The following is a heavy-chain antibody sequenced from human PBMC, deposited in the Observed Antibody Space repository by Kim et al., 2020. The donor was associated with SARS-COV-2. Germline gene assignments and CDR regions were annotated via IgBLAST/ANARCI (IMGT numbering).Heavy chain of an antibody. D-gene: IGHD3-10*01. V-gene: IGHV4-59*08. CDR2: IYYSGST. J-gene: IGHJ6*02. CDR1: GGSISSYY. CDR3: ARHGSVRGVKGKKNYYYGMDV. Sequence: SETLSLTCTVSGGSISSYYWSWIRQPPGKGLEWIGYIYYSGSTNYNPSLKSRVTISVDTSKNQFSLKLSSVTAADTAVYYCARHGSVRGVKGKKNYYYGMDVWGQGTTVTVSS.